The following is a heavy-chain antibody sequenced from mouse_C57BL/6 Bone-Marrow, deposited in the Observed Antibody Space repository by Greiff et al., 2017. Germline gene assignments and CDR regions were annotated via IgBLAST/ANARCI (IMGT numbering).Heavy chain of an antibody. V-gene: IGHV10-1*01. Sequence: EVKVVESGGGLVQPKGSLKLSCAASGFSFNTYAMNWVRQAPGKGLEWVARIRSKSNNYATYYADSVKDRFTISRDDSESMLYLQMNNLKTEDTAMYYCVRHPGDYHWYFEVWGTGTTVTVAS. CDR2: IRSKSNNYAT. J-gene: IGHJ1*03. CDR1: GFSFNTYA. D-gene: IGHD2-4*01. CDR3: VRHPGDYHWYFEV.